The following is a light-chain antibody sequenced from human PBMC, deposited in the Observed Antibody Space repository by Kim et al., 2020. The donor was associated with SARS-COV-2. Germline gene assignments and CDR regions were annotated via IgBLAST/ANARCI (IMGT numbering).Light chain of an antibody. CDR1: TSDVGAYNY. V-gene: IGLV2-14*03. Sequence: QSALTQPASVSGTPGQSITISCAGTTSDVGAYNYVAWHQQRPGEAPKLMIFDVSLRPSGVSDRFSGSKSASTASLTISGLQTEDEADYYCSSYTSSNTVIFGGGTKLTVL. CDR2: DVS. CDR3: SSYTSSNTVI. J-gene: IGLJ2*01.